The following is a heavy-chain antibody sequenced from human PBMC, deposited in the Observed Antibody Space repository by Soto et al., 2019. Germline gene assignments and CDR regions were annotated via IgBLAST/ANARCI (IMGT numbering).Heavy chain of an antibody. CDR3: ARDPPSHMVRGEDDY. V-gene: IGHV1-3*01. Sequence: ASVKVSCKASGYTFTSYAMHWVRQAPGQRLEWMGWINAGNGNTKYSQKFQGRVTITRDTSASTAYMELSSLRSEDTAVYYCARDPPSHMVRGEDDYWGQGTLVTVSS. J-gene: IGHJ4*02. D-gene: IGHD3-10*01. CDR1: GYTFTSYA. CDR2: INAGNGNT.